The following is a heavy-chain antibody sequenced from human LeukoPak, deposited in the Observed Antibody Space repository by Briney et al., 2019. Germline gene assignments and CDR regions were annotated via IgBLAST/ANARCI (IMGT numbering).Heavy chain of an antibody. CDR3: ARWKKALQRNAFDF. J-gene: IGHJ3*01. V-gene: IGHV3-7*01. CDR2: INQDGSEE. CDR1: GFTFRTYW. D-gene: IGHD1-1*01. Sequence: AGSLRLSCAASGFTFRTYWMSWIRQAPGKEPKWVADINQDGSEEYYLQSVRGRFTVSRDNAQNAVFLQMTNLRADDTAVYYCARWKKALQRNAFDFCGQGTVVTVSS.